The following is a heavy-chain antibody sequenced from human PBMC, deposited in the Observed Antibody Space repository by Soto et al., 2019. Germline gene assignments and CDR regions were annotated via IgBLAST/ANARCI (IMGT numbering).Heavy chain of an antibody. CDR1: GFTFSSYA. CDR2: ISGSGGST. Sequence: GGSLRLSCAASGFTFSSYAMSWVRQAPGKGLEWVSAISGSGGSTYYADSVKGRFTISRDNAKNTLYLQMNSLRAEDTAVYYCARDLYSSSWYPAQWPLYFDYCGQGTQVTVSS. J-gene: IGHJ4*02. D-gene: IGHD6-13*01. CDR3: ARDLYSSSWYPAQWPLYFDY. V-gene: IGHV3-23*01.